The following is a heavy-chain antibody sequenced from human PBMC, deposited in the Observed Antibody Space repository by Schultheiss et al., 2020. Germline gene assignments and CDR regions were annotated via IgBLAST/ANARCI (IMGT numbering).Heavy chain of an antibody. CDR3: AREWEKLEPLYYYYYYGMDV. D-gene: IGHD1-1*01. J-gene: IGHJ6*02. CDR2: INAGNGNT. CDR1: GYTFTSYA. V-gene: IGHV1-3*01. Sequence: ASVKVSCKASGYTFTSYAMHWVRQAPGQRLEWMGWINAGNGNTKYSQKFQGRVTITRDTSASTAYMELSSLRSEDTAVYYCAREWEKLEPLYYYYYYGMDVWGQGTTVTVSS.